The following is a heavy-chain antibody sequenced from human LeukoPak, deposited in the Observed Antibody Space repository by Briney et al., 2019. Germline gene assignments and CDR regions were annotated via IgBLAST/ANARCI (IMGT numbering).Heavy chain of an antibody. D-gene: IGHD6-13*01. CDR3: ARGVYIAAAQYGY. CDR2: IYYSGTT. Sequence: PSETLSLTCTVSGGPISSYYWSWIRQPPGKGLEWIGYIYYSGTTNYNPSLKSRVTISVDTSKNQFSLKLSSVTAADTAVYHCARGVYIAAAQYGYWGQGTLVTVSS. J-gene: IGHJ4*02. CDR1: GGPISSYY. V-gene: IGHV4-59*01.